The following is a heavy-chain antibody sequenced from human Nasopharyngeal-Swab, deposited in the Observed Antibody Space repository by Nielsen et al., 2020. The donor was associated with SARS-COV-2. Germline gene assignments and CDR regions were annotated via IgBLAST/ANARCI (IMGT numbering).Heavy chain of an antibody. D-gene: IGHD6-6*01. CDR2: IWYDGSNK. J-gene: IGHJ2*01. CDR3: ARDPNSSSKYWYFDL. Sequence: LKISCAASGFTFSSYGMHWVRQAPGKGLEWVAVIWYDGSNKYYADSVKGRFTISRDNSKNTLYLQMNSLRAEDTAVYYCARDPNSSSKYWYFDLWGRGTLVTVSS. V-gene: IGHV3-33*01. CDR1: GFTFSSYG.